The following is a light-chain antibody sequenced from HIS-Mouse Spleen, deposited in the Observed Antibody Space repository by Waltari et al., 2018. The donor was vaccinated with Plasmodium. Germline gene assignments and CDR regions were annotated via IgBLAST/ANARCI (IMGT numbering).Light chain of an antibody. J-gene: IGKJ1*01. Sequence: EIVMTQSPATLSVSPGERATLSCRASQSVSSNLAWYQQKPGQAPRRLIYGASTRATGITARFSGSGSGTEVTLTISSMQSEDFAVYYCQQYNNWPRGTFGQGTKVEIK. CDR3: QQYNNWPRGT. CDR2: GAS. V-gene: IGKV3-15*01. CDR1: QSVSSN.